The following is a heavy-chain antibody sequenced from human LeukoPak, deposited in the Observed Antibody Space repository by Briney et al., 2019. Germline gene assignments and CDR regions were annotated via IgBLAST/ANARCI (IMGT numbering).Heavy chain of an antibody. CDR1: GYTFTCYG. V-gene: IGHV1-18*01. D-gene: IGHD3-3*01. Sequence: GASVKVSCKASGYTFTCYGISWVRQAPGQGLEWMGWISACNGNTNYAQKLQGRVTMTTDTSTSTVYMELRSLKSHHTAVYYCSRDYDFWSGYLGGYWGQGTLVSVSS. CDR3: SRDYDFWSGYLGGY. CDR2: ISACNGNT. J-gene: IGHJ4*02.